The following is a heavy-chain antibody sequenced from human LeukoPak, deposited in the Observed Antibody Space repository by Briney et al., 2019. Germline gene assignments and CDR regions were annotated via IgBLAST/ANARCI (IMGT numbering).Heavy chain of an antibody. V-gene: IGHV1-69*01. CDR1: RDTFTRCA. J-gene: IGHJ3*02. D-gene: IGHD3-10*01. CDR3: ARDPGSPVRAFDI. CDR2: IIPIDGTA. Sequence: SVKVSCKASRDTFTRCAFSWVRQAPGQGLEWMGGIIPIDGTANFGQKFQGRVTITAVESTSTAYMELSSLRSEDTAVYYCARDPGSPVRAFDIWGQGTMVTVSS.